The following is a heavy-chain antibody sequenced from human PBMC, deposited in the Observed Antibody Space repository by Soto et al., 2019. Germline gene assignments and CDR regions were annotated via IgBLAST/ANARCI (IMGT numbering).Heavy chain of an antibody. Sequence: GGSLRLSCAASGFTFSSYSMNWVRQAPGKGLEWVSYISSSSSTIYYADSVKGRFTISRDNAKNSLYLQMNSLRAEDTAVYYCARSGYNWKADAFDIWGQGTMVTVSS. V-gene: IGHV3-48*01. CDR1: GFTFSSYS. J-gene: IGHJ3*02. CDR2: ISSSSSTI. CDR3: ARSGYNWKADAFDI. D-gene: IGHD1-20*01.